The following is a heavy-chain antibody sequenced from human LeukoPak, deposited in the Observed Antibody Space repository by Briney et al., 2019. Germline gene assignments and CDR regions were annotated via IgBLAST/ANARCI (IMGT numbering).Heavy chain of an antibody. Sequence: GGSLRLSCAASGFTFSSCAMSWVRQAPGKGLEWVSAISGSGGSTYYADSVKGRFTISRDNSKNTLYLQMNSLRAEDTAVYYCAKGRVIMSVGYFDYWGQGTLVTVSS. D-gene: IGHD3-3*01. V-gene: IGHV3-23*01. J-gene: IGHJ4*02. CDR1: GFTFSSCA. CDR3: AKGRVIMSVGYFDY. CDR2: ISGSGGST.